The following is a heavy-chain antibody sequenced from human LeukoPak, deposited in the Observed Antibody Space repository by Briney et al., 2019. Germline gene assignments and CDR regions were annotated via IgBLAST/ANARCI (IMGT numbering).Heavy chain of an antibody. CDR2: ISGSGGKT. CDR3: AKDDNYIRFLS. CDR1: GFTFSSHG. D-gene: IGHD3-16*01. Sequence: PGGSLRLSCAASGFTFSSHGMNWVRQAPGKGLEWVSGISGSGGKTYYADSVKGRFTISRDNSKNTPYLQMNSLRAEDTAVYYCAKDDNYIRFLSWGQGTLVTVSS. J-gene: IGHJ5*02. V-gene: IGHV3-23*01.